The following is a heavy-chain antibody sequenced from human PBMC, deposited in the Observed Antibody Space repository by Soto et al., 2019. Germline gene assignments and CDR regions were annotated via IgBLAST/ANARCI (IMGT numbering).Heavy chain of an antibody. CDR3: ATSVGIAPTGEDGMDV. V-gene: IGHV1-69*01. J-gene: IGHJ6*02. D-gene: IGHD2-8*02. CDR2: IIPILTTP. CDR1: GGTFSIYG. Sequence: QVQLVQSGAEVKKTGSSVKVSCKASGGTFSIYGFSWVRQAPGQGPELIGGIIPILTTPNYAQKFQGRVTIVADESTTTVYMELSSLKFEDTAVYYCATSVGIAPTGEDGMDVWGQGTSGTVSS.